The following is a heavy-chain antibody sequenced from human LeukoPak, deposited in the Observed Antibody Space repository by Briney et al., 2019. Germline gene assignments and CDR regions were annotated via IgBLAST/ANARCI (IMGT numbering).Heavy chain of an antibody. CDR1: GFTFSSFW. J-gene: IGHJ4*02. Sequence: GGSLRLSCAASGFTFSSFWMHWVRQAPGKGLVWVSRINTDGRSISYADSVKGRLTISRDNAKNTLYLQMNSLRAEDTAVYFCTRDTNYFDSWGQGTLVTVSS. CDR2: INTDGRSI. V-gene: IGHV3-74*01. D-gene: IGHD1-1*01. CDR3: TRDTNYFDS.